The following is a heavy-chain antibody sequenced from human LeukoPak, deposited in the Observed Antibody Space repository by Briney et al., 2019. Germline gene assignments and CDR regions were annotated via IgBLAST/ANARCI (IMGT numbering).Heavy chain of an antibody. D-gene: IGHD5-12*01. CDR2: ISSNGGST. J-gene: IGHJ4*02. Sequence: PGGSLRLSCAAAGFTFSSYGMEWVRQAPGKGLEYVSAISSNGGSTYYANSVKGRFTISRDNSKNTLYLQMGSLRAEDMAVYYCARGGYSGYDFDYWGQGTLVTVSS. CDR3: ARGGYSGYDFDY. CDR1: GFTFSSYG. V-gene: IGHV3-64*01.